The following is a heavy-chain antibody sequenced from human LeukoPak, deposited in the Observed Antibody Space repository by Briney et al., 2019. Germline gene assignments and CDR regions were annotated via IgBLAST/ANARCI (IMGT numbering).Heavy chain of an antibody. CDR3: ARTIAAAFSGFDL. D-gene: IGHD6-13*01. CDR2: IYYSGST. CDR1: GVSISSYY. V-gene: IGHV4-59*08. J-gene: IGHJ2*01. Sequence: SETLSLTCTVSGVSISSYYWSWIRQPPGKGLEWIGYIYYSGSTNYNPSLKSRVTISVDTSKNQFSLKLSSVTAADTAVYYCARTIAAAFSGFDLWGRGTLVTVSS.